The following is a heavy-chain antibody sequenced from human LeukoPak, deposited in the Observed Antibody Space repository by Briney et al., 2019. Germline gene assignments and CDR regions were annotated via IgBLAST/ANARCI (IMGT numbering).Heavy chain of an antibody. V-gene: IGHV1-2*02. CDR3: ARGSMYYYDSSGYYPVPTFDY. Sequence: GASVKVSCKASGYTFTGYYMHWVRQAPGQGLERMGWINPNSGGTNYAQKFQGRVTMTRDTFISTAYMELSRLRSDDTAVYYCARGSMYYYDSSGYYPVPTFDYWGQGTLVTVSS. CDR1: GYTFTGYY. J-gene: IGHJ4*02. D-gene: IGHD3-22*01. CDR2: INPNSGGT.